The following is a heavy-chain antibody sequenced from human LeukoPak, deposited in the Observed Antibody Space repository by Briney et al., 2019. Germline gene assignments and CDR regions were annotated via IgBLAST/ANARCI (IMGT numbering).Heavy chain of an antibody. CDR1: GFTFSSYS. V-gene: IGHV3-21*01. D-gene: IGHD2-2*01. Sequence: PGGSLRLSCAASGFTFSSYSMNWVRQAPGKGLEWVSSISSSSSYIYYADSVKGRFTISRDNAKNSLYLQMSSLRAEDTAVYYCARTDIVVVPAAHEPELAEYFQHWGQGTLVTVSS. J-gene: IGHJ1*01. CDR2: ISSSSSYI. CDR3: ARTDIVVVPAAHEPELAEYFQH.